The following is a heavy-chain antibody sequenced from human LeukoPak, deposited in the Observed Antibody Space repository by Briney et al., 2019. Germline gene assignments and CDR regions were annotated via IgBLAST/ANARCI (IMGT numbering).Heavy chain of an antibody. J-gene: IGHJ4*02. V-gene: IGHV3-30-3*01. CDR1: GFTFSSYA. CDR2: ISYDGSNK. CDR3: ARDLKGIGVNY. Sequence: GRSLRLSCAASGFTFSSYAMHWVRQAPGKGLEWVAVISYDGSNKYYADSVKGRFTISRDNSKNTLYLQMNSLRAEDTAVYYCARDLKGIGVNYWGQGTLVTVSS. D-gene: IGHD2/OR15-2a*01.